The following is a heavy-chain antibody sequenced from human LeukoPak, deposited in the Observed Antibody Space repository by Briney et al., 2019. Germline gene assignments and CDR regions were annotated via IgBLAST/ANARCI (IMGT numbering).Heavy chain of an antibody. CDR1: GFSFSTYS. J-gene: IGHJ4*02. D-gene: IGHD6-19*01. CDR3: ARERDRGTDVADHFDH. Sequence: GGSLRLSCATSGFSFSTYSVAWVRQAPGRGLEWVSVISGGGYIVYADSVKGRFTISRDNSENTVYLQMNSLRAEDTAIYYCARERDRGTDVADHFDHWGQGTLVTVSS. CDR2: ISGGGYI. V-gene: IGHV3-23*01.